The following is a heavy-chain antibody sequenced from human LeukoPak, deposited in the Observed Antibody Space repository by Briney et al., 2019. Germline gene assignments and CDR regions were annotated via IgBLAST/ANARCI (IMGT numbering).Heavy chain of an antibody. CDR1: GFTFSTYG. CDR3: AKGQSTIATRSFDS. Sequence: GGSLRLSCAASGFTFSTYGLNGVRQAPGKGLEWVSTISTNSANTYYTDSVKGRFTISRDNSKNTLFMQMNSLRAEDTAVYYCAKGQSTIATRSFDSWGQATLLTVSS. J-gene: IGHJ4*02. D-gene: IGHD6-6*01. V-gene: IGHV3-23*01. CDR2: ISTNSANT.